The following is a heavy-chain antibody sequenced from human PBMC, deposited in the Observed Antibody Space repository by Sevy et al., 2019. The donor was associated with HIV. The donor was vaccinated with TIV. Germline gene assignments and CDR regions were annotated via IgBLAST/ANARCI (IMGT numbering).Heavy chain of an antibody. V-gene: IGHV1-18*01. D-gene: IGHD2-15*01. J-gene: IGHJ4*02. CDR2: SSGDNGNS. CDR3: ARGALGYCSGGSCQTTNYFDY. CDR1: GFNLNIYG. Sequence: ASVKVSCKASGFNLNIYGISWVRQAPGQGLEWLGWSSGDNGNSNYAQRLQGRVTMTTDTSTSTAYMELRSLRSDDTAVYYCARGALGYCSGGSCQTTNYFDYWGQGTLVTVSS.